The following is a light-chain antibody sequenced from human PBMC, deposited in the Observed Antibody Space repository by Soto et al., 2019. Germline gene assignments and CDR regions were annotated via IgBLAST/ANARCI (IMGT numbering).Light chain of an antibody. CDR2: GAS. V-gene: IGKV3-20*01. CDR1: QSVSSY. J-gene: IGKJ1*01. CDR3: QQYGSSPPWT. Sequence: EIVLTQSPATLSLAPGERAPVGCRGSQSVSSYLAWYQQKPGQAPRLLIYGASSRATGIPDRFSGSGSGTDFTLTISRLEPEDFAVYYCQQYGSSPPWTFGQGTKVDIK.